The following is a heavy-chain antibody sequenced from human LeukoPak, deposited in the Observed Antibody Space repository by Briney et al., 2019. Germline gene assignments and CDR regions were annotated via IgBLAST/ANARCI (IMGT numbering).Heavy chain of an antibody. CDR2: ITSSSNTI. J-gene: IGHJ4*02. V-gene: IGHV3-48*01. CDR1: GFTFSSYN. Sequence: PGGSLRLSCAASGFTFSSYNMNWVRQAPGKGLEWVSYITSSSNTIYYADSVKGRFTISRDNAKNSLFLQMNSLRAEDTAVYYCARGASRADYWGQGTLVTVSS. CDR3: ARGASRADY.